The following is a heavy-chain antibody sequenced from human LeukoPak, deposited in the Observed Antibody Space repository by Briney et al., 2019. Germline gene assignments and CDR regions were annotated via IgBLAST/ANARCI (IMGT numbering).Heavy chain of an antibody. CDR1: GYTFTSYG. D-gene: IGHD1-20*01. Sequence: GASVKVSCKASGYTFTSYGISWVRQAPGQGLEWMGWISAYNGNTNNAQKLQGRVTMTTDTSTSTAYMELRSLRSDDTAVYYCARVPHLTGTKKNWFDPWGQGTLVTVSS. CDR3: ARVPHLTGTKKNWFDP. V-gene: IGHV1-18*01. CDR2: ISAYNGNT. J-gene: IGHJ5*02.